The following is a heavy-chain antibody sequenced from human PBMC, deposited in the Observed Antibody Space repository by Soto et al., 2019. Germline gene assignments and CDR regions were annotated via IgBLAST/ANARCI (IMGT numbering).Heavy chain of an antibody. J-gene: IGHJ6*02. CDR1: GFTFSSYW. CDR3: ARAGKPEYYYYGMDV. CDR2: IKQDGSEK. Sequence: AGGSLRLSCAASGFTFSSYWMSWVRQAPGKGLEWVANIKQDGSEKYYVDSVKGRFTISRDNAKNSLYLQMNSLRAEDTAVYYCARAGKPEYYYYGMDVWGQGTTGTVS. V-gene: IGHV3-7*03. D-gene: IGHD1-1*01.